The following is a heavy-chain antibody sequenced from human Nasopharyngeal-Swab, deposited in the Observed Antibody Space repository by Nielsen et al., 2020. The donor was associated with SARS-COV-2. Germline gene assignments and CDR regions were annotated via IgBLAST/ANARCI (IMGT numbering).Heavy chain of an antibody. D-gene: IGHD6-13*01. CDR3: AREDRFDSNWYIGY. Sequence: SETLSLTCAVYGGSFSGYYWSWIRQPPGKGLEWIGEINHSGSTNYNPSLKSRVTISVDTSKNQFSLKLNSVTAADTAVYYCAREDRFDSNWYIGYWGRGTLVTVSS. CDR2: INHSGST. V-gene: IGHV4-34*01. J-gene: IGHJ4*02. CDR1: GGSFSGYY.